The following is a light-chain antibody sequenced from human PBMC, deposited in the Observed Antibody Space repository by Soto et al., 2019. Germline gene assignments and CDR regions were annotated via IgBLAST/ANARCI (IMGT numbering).Light chain of an antibody. V-gene: IGKV1-39*01. CDR2: SAS. CDR3: QQSNSVPFT. CDR1: QSISKY. J-gene: IGKJ4*01. Sequence: DIQMTQSPSSLSASVGDRVTITCRASQSISKYLNWYQQKPGKAPKLLMYSASSLLSGVPSRFSGTGSGTDFTLTISSLHPEDFATYYCQQSNSVPFTFGGGTAVEIE.